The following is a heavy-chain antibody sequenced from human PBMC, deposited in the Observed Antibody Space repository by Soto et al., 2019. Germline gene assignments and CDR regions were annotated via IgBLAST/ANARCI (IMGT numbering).Heavy chain of an antibody. V-gene: IGHV4-59*01. CDR1: GGSISSYY. J-gene: IGHJ5*02. CDR2: IYYSGST. CDR3: ARSGPPYYDFWSGPSGDWFDP. D-gene: IGHD3-3*01. Sequence: SETLSLTCTVSGGSISSYYWSWMRQPPGKGLEWIGYIYYSGSTNYNPSLKSRVTISVDTSKNQFSLKLSSVTAADTAVYYCARSGPPYYDFWSGPSGDWFDPWGQGTLVTVSS.